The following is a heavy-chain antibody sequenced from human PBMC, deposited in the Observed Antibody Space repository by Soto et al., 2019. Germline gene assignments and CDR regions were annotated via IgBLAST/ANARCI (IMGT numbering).Heavy chain of an antibody. CDR1: GFTFSSYG. Sequence: QVQLVESGGGVVQPGRSLRLSCAASGFTFSSYGMHWVRQAPGKGLEWVAVISYDGSNKYYADSVKGRFTISRDNSKNTLYLQMNSLRAEDTAVYYCAKVKSPGDTKYYYYMDVWGKGTTVTVSS. CDR2: ISYDGSNK. V-gene: IGHV3-30*18. CDR3: AKVKSPGDTKYYYYMDV. J-gene: IGHJ6*03. D-gene: IGHD5-18*01.